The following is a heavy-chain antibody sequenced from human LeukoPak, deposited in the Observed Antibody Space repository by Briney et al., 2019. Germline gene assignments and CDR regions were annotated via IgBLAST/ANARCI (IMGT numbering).Heavy chain of an antibody. Sequence: PSETLSLTCAVYGGSFSGYYWSCIRQPPGKGLEWIGEINHSGSTNYNPSLKSRVTISVDTSKNQFSLKLSSVTAADTAVYYCARELYYDFWSGYTYYFDYWGQGTLVTVSS. D-gene: IGHD3-3*01. J-gene: IGHJ4*02. CDR3: ARELYYDFWSGYTYYFDY. CDR1: GGSFSGYY. CDR2: INHSGST. V-gene: IGHV4-34*01.